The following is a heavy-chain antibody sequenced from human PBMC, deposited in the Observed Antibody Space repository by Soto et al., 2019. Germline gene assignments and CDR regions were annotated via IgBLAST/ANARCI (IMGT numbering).Heavy chain of an antibody. V-gene: IGHV3-23*01. J-gene: IGHJ4*02. CDR1: GFTFSSYA. D-gene: IGHD6-19*01. CDR2: ISGSGGST. Sequence: GGSLRLSCAASGFTFSSYAMSWVRQAPGKGLEWVSAISGSGGSTYYADSVKGRFTISRDNSKNTLYLQMNSLRAEDTAVYYCAKVTTGIVSVAGDFDYWGQGTLVTVSS. CDR3: AKVTTGIVSVAGDFDY.